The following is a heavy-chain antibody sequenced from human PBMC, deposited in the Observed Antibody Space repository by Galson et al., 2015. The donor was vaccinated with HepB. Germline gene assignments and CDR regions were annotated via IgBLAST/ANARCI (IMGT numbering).Heavy chain of an antibody. V-gene: IGHV3-33*01. J-gene: IGHJ4*02. D-gene: IGHD4-17*01. CDR1: GFTFSSYG. CDR3: ARDQGGSTVTTDY. CDR2: IWYDGSNK. Sequence: SLRLSCAASGFTFSSYGMHWVRQAPGKGLEWVAVIWYDGSNKYYADSVKGRFTISRDNSKNTLYLQMNSLRAEDTAVYYCARDQGGSTVTTDYWGQGTLVTVSS.